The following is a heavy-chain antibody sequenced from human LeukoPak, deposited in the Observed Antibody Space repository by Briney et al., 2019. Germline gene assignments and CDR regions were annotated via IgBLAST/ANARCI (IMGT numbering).Heavy chain of an antibody. J-gene: IGHJ3*02. Sequence: GGSLRLSCAASGFTLSSYEMNWVRQAPEKGLEWVSYISSSGSSIYYADSVKGRFTISRDNAKNSLYLQMNSLRAEDTAVYYCARGRQNSGSYSDAFDIWGQGTMVTVSS. CDR1: GFTLSSYE. D-gene: IGHD1-26*01. V-gene: IGHV3-48*03. CDR3: ARGRQNSGSYSDAFDI. CDR2: ISSSGSSI.